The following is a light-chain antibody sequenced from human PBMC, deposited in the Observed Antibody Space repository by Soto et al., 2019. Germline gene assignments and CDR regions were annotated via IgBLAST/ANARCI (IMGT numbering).Light chain of an antibody. J-gene: IGLJ1*01. Sequence: SYELTHPPSVSGSPGQTASITCSGDQLGDKYAFWYQQKPGQSPVLVIYQDSKRPSGIPERFSGSNSGNTATLTISGTQSMDEADYYCQAWDSSTYYVFGTGTKVTVL. CDR3: QAWDSSTYYV. CDR1: QLGDKY. CDR2: QDS. V-gene: IGLV3-1*01.